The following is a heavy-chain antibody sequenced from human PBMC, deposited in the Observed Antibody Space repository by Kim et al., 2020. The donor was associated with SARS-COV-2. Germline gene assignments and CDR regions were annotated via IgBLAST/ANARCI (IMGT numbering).Heavy chain of an antibody. CDR3: ARGDVLRYFDWLLPIVTGYFDY. CDR1: GGSISSSSYY. D-gene: IGHD3-9*01. J-gene: IGHJ4*02. CDR2: IYYSGST. V-gene: IGHV4-39*01. Sequence: SETLSLTCTVSGGSISSSSYYWGWIRQPPGKGLEWIGSIYYSGSTYYNPSLKSRVTISVDTSKNQFSLKLSSVTAADTAVYYCARGDVLRYFDWLLPIVTGYFDYRGQGTLVTVSS.